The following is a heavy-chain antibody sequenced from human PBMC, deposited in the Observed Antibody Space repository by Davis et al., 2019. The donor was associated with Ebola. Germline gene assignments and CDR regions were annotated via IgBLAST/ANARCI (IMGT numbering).Heavy chain of an antibody. V-gene: IGHV3-74*01. D-gene: IGHD3-16*01. CDR2: IKSDGSST. Sequence: GESLKISCVASGFTFSSYWMNWVRQAPGKGLVWVSLIKSDGSSTRYADSVKGRFTISRDNAKNALYLQMNSLRPEDTAVYYCARVWDLYYFDYWGQGTPVTVSS. CDR3: ARVWDLYYFDY. CDR1: GFTFSSYW. J-gene: IGHJ4*02.